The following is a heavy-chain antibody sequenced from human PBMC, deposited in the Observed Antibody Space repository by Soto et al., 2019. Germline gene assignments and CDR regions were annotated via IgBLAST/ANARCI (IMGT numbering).Heavy chain of an antibody. J-gene: IGHJ3*02. CDR2: IWYDGSNK. CDR1: GFTFSSYG. D-gene: IGHD4-17*01. Sequence: QVQLVESGGGVVQPGRSLRLSCAASGFTFSSYGMHWVRQAPGKGLEWLAVIWYDGSNKYYADSVKGRFTISRDNSKNTLYLQMNSLIAEDTAVYYCARDAYCDYDAFDIWGQGTMVTVSS. CDR3: ARDAYCDYDAFDI. V-gene: IGHV3-33*01.